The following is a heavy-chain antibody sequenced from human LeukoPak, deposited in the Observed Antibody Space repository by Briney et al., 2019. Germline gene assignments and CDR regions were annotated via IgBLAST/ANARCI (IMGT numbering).Heavy chain of an antibody. D-gene: IGHD4-17*01. J-gene: IGHJ4*02. V-gene: IGHV4-59*01. CDR3: ARHVNDYGDYVGLDY. CDR1: GGSISSYY. Sequence: SETLSLTCTVSGGSISSYYWSWIRQPPGKGLEWIGYIYYSGSTNYNPSLKSRVTISVDTSKNQFSLKLSSVTAADTAMYYCARHVNDYGDYVGLDYWGQGTLVTVSS. CDR2: IYYSGST.